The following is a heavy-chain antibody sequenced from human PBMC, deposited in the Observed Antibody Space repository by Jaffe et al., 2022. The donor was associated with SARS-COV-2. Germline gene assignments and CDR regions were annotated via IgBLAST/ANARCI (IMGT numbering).Heavy chain of an antibody. V-gene: IGHV3-48*01. CDR3: ARLRGYSYGYADY. J-gene: IGHJ4*02. Sequence: EVQLVEAGGGLVQPGGSLRLSCAASGFTTSSYSMNWVRQAPGKGLEWVAYISNSGSTVDYADSVEGRFTISRDNAKNSLHLQMNSLRAEDTAVYYCARLRGYSYGYADYWGQGTLVTVSS. CDR2: ISNSGSTV. D-gene: IGHD5-18*01. CDR1: GFTTSSYS.